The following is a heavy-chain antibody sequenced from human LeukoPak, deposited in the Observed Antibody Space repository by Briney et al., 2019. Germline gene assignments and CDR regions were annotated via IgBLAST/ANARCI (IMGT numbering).Heavy chain of an antibody. D-gene: IGHD1-26*01. CDR2: INHSGST. J-gene: IGHJ4*02. V-gene: IGHV4-34*01. CDR1: GGSFSGYY. Sequence: SETLSLTCAVYGGSFSGYYWSWIRQPPGKGLEWIGEINHSGSTNYNPSLKSRVTISVDTSKNQFSLKLSSVTAADTAVYYCARGRVGRRGPIGRSLFDYWGQGTLVTVSS. CDR3: ARGRVGRRGPIGRSLFDY.